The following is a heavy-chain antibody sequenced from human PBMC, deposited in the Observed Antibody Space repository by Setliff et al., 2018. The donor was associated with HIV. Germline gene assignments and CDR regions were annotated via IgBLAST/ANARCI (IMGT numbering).Heavy chain of an antibody. CDR2: ISSSSSYI. CDR1: GFTFSSYG. CDR3: ARRYSSSSTGFDY. D-gene: IGHD6-6*01. Sequence: PGGSLRLSCAASGFTFSSYGMNWVRQAPGKGLEWVSSISSSSSYIYYADSVKGRFTISRDNAKNSLYLQMNSLRAEDTAVYYCARRYSSSSTGFDYWGQGTLVTVSS. V-gene: IGHV3-21*01. J-gene: IGHJ4*02.